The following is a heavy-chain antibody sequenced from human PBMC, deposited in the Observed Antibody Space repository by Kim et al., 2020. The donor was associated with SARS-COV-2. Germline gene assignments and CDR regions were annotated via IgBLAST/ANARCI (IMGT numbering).Heavy chain of an antibody. Sequence: ASVKVSCKASGYTFTGYYMHWVRQAPGQGLEWMGWINPNSGGTNYAQKFQGRVTMTRDTSISTAYMELSRLRSDDTAVYYCATSSWTEGTLVYYFDYWGQGTLVTVSS. V-gene: IGHV1-2*02. CDR1: GYTFTGYY. CDR2: INPNSGGT. CDR3: ATSSWTEGTLVYYFDY. J-gene: IGHJ4*02. D-gene: IGHD6-13*01.